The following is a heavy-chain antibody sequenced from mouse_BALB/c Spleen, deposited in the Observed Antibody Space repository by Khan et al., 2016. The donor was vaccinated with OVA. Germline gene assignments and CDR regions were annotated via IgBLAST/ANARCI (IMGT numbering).Heavy chain of an antibody. V-gene: IGHV3-1*02. CDR2: IHYSGST. D-gene: IGHD1-1*01. J-gene: IGHJ1*01. CDR3: ARSGTTVVAYWYFDV. Sequence: QLEESGPDLVKPSQSLSLTCTVTGYSITSGYSWHWIRQFPGNKLEWMGYIHYSGSTNYNPSLKSRTSITRDTSKNQFFLQLNSVTTEDTATYYCARSGTTVVAYWYFDVWGEGTTVTVSS. CDR1: GYSITSGYS.